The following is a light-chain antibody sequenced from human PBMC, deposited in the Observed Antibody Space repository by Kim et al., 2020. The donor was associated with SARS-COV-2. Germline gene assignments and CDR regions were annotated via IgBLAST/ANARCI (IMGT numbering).Light chain of an antibody. Sequence: SYELTQPPSVSVSPGQTASITCSGDKLGDKYACWYQQKPGQSPVLVIYQDSKRPSGIPERFSGSNSGNTATLTISGTQARDDADFYCQAWDSSTVVFGGGTQLTVL. J-gene: IGLJ2*01. CDR3: QAWDSSTVV. V-gene: IGLV3-1*01. CDR1: KLGDKY. CDR2: QDS.